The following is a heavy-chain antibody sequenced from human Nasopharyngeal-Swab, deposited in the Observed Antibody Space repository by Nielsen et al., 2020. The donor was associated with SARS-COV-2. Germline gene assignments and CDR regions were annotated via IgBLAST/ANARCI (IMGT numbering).Heavy chain of an antibody. D-gene: IGHD1-1*01. V-gene: IGHV1-2*02. CDR2: INPNSGGT. CDR3: AKNSDNYYFDF. J-gene: IGHJ4*02. CDR1: GYTFTGYY. Sequence: ASVKVSCKASGYTFTGYYMHWVRQAPGQGLEWMGWINPNSGGTNYAQKFQGRVTMTRDTSISTAFMELSSLAADDTAVYYCAKNSDNYYFDFWGQGTLVTVSS.